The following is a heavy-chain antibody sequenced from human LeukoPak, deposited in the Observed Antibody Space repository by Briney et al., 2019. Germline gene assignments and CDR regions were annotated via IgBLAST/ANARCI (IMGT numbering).Heavy chain of an antibody. CDR3: ARSPSSFDP. J-gene: IGHJ5*02. V-gene: IGHV3-48*01. Sequence: PGGSLRLSCTASAFTFGDYTMSRVRQAPGKGLEWVSSISSRGDTIDYADSVKGRFTISRDNAKNSLYLQMNSLRAEDTAVYYCARSPSSFDPWGQGALVTVSS. CDR1: AFTFGDYT. CDR2: ISSRGDTI. D-gene: IGHD3-16*02.